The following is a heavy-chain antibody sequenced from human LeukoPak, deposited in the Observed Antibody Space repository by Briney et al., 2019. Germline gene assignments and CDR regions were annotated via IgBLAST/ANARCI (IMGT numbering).Heavy chain of an antibody. V-gene: IGHV3-21*01. J-gene: IGHJ5*02. CDR2: ISSSSSYI. CDR3: ARLTPGYGSGRGEVWFDP. Sequence: GGSLRLSCAASGFTFSSYSMNWVRQAPGKGLEGVSSISSSSSYIYYADSVKGRFTISRDNAKNSLYLQMNSLRAEDTAVYYCARLTPGYGSGRGEVWFDPWGQGTLVTVSS. D-gene: IGHD3-10*01. CDR1: GFTFSSYS.